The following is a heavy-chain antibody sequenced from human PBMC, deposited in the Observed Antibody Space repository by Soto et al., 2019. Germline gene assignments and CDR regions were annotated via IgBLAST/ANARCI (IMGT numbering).Heavy chain of an antibody. CDR3: ARDPEGWTGIDY. Sequence: ASVKVSCKASGYTFTSYDINWVRQATGQGLEWMGWMNPNSGNTGYAQKLQGRVTMTTDTSTSTAYMELRSLRSDDTAVYYCARDPEGWTGIDYWGQGTLVTVSS. CDR2: MNPNSGNT. CDR1: GYTFTSYD. V-gene: IGHV1-8*01. D-gene: IGHD3-9*01. J-gene: IGHJ4*02.